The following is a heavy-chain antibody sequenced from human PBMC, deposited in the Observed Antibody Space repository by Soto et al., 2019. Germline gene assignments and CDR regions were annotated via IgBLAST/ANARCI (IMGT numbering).Heavy chain of an antibody. CDR2: IRSKANSYAT. CDR3: TSGWLVAY. D-gene: IGHD6-19*01. J-gene: IGHJ4*02. CDR1: GFTFSGSA. Sequence: EVQLVESGGGLVQPGGSLKLSCAASGFTFSGSAMHWVRQASGKGLEWVGRIRSKANSYATAYAASVKGRFTISRDDSKNKAYLQMNRLKTEDTAVYYCTSGWLVAYWGQGTLVTVSS. V-gene: IGHV3-73*02.